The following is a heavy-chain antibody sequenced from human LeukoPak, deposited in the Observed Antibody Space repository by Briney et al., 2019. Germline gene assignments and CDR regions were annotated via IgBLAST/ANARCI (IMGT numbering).Heavy chain of an antibody. CDR1: GGSISSYY. J-gene: IGHJ4*02. V-gene: IGHV4-59*01. CDR3: ARGALSQYGSGSYYPSHSFDY. CDR2: IYYSGST. Sequence: SETLSLTCTVSGGSISSYYWSWIRQPPGKGLEWIGCIYYSGSTNYNPSLKSRVTISVDTSKNQFSLKLSSVTAADTAVYYCARGALSQYGSGSYYPSHSFDYWGQGTLVTVSS. D-gene: IGHD3-10*01.